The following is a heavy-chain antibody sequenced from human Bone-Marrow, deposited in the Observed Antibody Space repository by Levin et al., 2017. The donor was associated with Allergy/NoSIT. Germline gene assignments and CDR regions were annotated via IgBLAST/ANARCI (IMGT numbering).Heavy chain of an antibody. CDR2: IIPIFGTA. CDR1: GGTFSSYA. V-gene: IGHV1-69*06. D-gene: IGHD6-6*01. CDR3: ARIRYSSSSGAYYYYYMDV. J-gene: IGHJ6*03. Sequence: SVKVSCKASGGTFSSYAISWVRQAPGQGLEWMGGIIPIFGTADYAQKFQGRVTITADKSTSTAYMELSSLRSEDTAVYYCARIRYSSSSGAYYYYYMDVWGKGTTVTVSS.